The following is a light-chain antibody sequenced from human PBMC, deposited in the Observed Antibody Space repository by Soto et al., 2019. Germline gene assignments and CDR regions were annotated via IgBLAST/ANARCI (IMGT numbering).Light chain of an antibody. J-gene: IGKJ1*01. Sequence: EIVMTQSPATLSVSPGERATLSCRASQSVSSNLAWYKQKPGQAPRLLMYGASPRATALPARFSGSGSVTESTLTNSSLQAEDGAVDDLQQYNNWPLWTFGQGNKVEIK. CDR3: QQYNNWPLWT. CDR1: QSVSSN. V-gene: IGKV3-15*01. CDR2: GAS.